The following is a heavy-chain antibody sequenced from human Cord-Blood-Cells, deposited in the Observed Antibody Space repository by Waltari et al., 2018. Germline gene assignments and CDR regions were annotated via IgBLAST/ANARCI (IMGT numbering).Heavy chain of an antibody. CDR2: INAGNGNT. Sequence: QVQLVQSGAEVKKPGASVKVSCKASGYTLTSYAMHLVRQAPGQRLEWMGWINAGNGNTKYSQKFQGRVTITRDTSASTAYMELSSLRSEDTAVYYCARHYYDSSGYYFDYWGQGTLVTVSS. J-gene: IGHJ4*02. D-gene: IGHD3-22*01. CDR1: GYTLTSYA. V-gene: IGHV1-3*01. CDR3: ARHYYDSSGYYFDY.